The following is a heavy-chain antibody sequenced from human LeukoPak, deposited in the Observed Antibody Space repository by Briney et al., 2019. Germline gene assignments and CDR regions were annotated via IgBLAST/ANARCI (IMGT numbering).Heavy chain of an antibody. CDR3: ARDHPDY. V-gene: IGHV3-33*08. CDR1: GFTFSSYA. J-gene: IGHJ4*02. Sequence: GGSLRLSCAASGFTFSSYAMHWVRQAPGKGLEWLAVIWYDGSNKYYADSVKGRFTISRDNSKNTLYLQMNSLRAEDTAVYYCARDHPDYWGQGTLVTISS. CDR2: IWYDGSNK.